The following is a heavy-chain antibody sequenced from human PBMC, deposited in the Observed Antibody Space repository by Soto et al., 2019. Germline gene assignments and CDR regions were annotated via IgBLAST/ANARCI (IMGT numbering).Heavy chain of an antibody. J-gene: IGHJ5*02. CDR1: GGNFNSFS. D-gene: IGHD3-22*01. Sequence: QLVQSGAEARKPGSSLKVSCKASGGNFNSFSVSWVRQAPGQGLEWMGNIIPVFGTPTYAQTFQGRVTISADISTSTVSLQLSSLTFEDTAVYYCAREWANSSGYPFDLWGHGTLVAVSS. CDR3: AREWANSSGYPFDL. V-gene: IGHV1-69*06. CDR2: IIPVFGTP.